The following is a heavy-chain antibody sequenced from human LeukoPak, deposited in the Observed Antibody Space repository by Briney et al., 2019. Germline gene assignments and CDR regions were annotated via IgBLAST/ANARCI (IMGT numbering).Heavy chain of an antibody. CDR1: GYTFTSYG. CDR2: ISAYNGNT. V-gene: IGHV1-18*01. CDR3: ARDFRSPAAGFFDY. J-gene: IGHJ4*02. Sequence: ASVKVSCKASGYTFTSYGISWVRQAPGQGLEWMGWISAYNGNTNYAQKLQGRVTMTTDTSTSTAYMELRSLRSDDTAVYYCARDFRSPAAGFFDYWGQGTLVTVSS. D-gene: IGHD6-13*01.